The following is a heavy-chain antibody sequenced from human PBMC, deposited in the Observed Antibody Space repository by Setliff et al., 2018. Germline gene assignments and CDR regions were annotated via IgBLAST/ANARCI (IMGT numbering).Heavy chain of an antibody. V-gene: IGHV1-3*01. Sequence: EASVKVSCKASGYTFTSYAMHWVRQAPGQRLEWMGWINAGNGNTKYSQKFQGRVTIASDTSASTAYMELSSLRSEDTALYYCARGGASSRWYYFDYWGQGTLVTVSS. CDR1: GYTFTSYA. J-gene: IGHJ4*02. D-gene: IGHD6-13*01. CDR2: INAGNGNT. CDR3: ARGGASSRWYYFDY.